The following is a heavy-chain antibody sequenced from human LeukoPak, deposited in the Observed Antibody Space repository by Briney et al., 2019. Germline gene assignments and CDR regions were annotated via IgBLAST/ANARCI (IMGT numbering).Heavy chain of an antibody. CDR1: GYTLTGYY. CDR3: ARKYYGDGPWGYYNMEV. J-gene: IGHJ6*03. D-gene: IGHD4-17*01. Sequence: ASVKVSCKASGYTLTGYYMHWVRQAPGQGLEWMGWISAYNGSTNYAQKLQGRVTMTTDTSTSTAYMELRSLRSDDTAVYYCARKYYGDGPWGYYNMEVWGKGPRVPISS. CDR2: ISAYNGST. V-gene: IGHV1-18*01.